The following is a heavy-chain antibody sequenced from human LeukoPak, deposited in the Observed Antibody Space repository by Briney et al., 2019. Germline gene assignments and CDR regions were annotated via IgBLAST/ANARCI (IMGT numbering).Heavy chain of an antibody. V-gene: IGHV4-31*03. Sequence: SETLSLTCTVSGGSISSGGYYWSWIRQHPGKGLEWIGYIYYSGSTYYNPSLKSRVTISVDTSKNQFSLKLSSVTAADTAVYYCARVLESGSPLFDYWGQGTLVTVSS. J-gene: IGHJ4*02. CDR2: IYYSGST. CDR1: GGSISSGGYY. D-gene: IGHD1-26*01. CDR3: ARVLESGSPLFDY.